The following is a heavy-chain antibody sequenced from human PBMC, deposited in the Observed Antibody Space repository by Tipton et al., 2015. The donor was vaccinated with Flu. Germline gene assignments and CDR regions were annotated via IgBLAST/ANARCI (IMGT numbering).Heavy chain of an antibody. CDR1: GYSINSGYY. V-gene: IGHV4-38-2*01. D-gene: IGHD3-22*01. CDR2: TFHSGTT. CDR3: ARTYYDSLPNTRADDAFDI. J-gene: IGHJ3*02. Sequence: LRLSCGVSGYSINSGYYWAWLRQPPGKGLEWIGSTFHSGTTYYTPSLKSRVTMSLDAANNQFSLRLTSVTAADTAVYYCARTYYDSLPNTRADDAFDIWGQGTMVTVSS.